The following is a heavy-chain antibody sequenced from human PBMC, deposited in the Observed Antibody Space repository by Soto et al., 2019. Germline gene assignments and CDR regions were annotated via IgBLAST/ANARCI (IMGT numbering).Heavy chain of an antibody. Sequence: QVQLQQWGAGLLKPSETLSLTCAVYGGSFSGYXWSXXXXXXXXXLEWIGDINQSGSTNYNPSLKSRVTISVDTSKNQFSLKLSSVTAADTAVHYCARTYSSSWSPFEYWGQGTLVTVSS. V-gene: IGHV4-34*01. CDR2: INQSGST. D-gene: IGHD6-13*01. CDR3: ARTYSSSWSPFEY. J-gene: IGHJ4*02. CDR1: GGSFSGYX.